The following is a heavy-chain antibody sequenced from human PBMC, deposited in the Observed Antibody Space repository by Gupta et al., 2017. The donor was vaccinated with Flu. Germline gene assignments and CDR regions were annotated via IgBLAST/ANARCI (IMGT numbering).Heavy chain of an antibody. J-gene: IGHJ6*03. D-gene: IGHD6-19*01. CDR3: ARSGAVTTYYYSMDV. CDR2: IFYNGNT. V-gene: IGHV4-59*08. Sequence: YLSWIRQSPGKGLEWIGYIFYNGNTNYKSSLRSRVTMSVDTSQNKFSLQLSSVTAADTAVYFCARSGAVTTYYYSMDVWGKGTTVTVSS. CDR1: Y.